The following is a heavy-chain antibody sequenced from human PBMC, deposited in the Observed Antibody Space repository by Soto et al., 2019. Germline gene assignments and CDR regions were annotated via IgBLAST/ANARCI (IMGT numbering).Heavy chain of an antibody. Sequence: PSETLSLTCTVSGGSVSSGDYFWTWIRQPPGKGLEWIGYIHHTESTYYNPSLKSRLTISSDTSKNQFALDLRSVTGADTAVYYRVSGVYCGGNCYSGTDYWGRGTLVTVSS. J-gene: IGHJ4*02. D-gene: IGHD2-21*02. CDR3: VSGVYCGGNCYSGTDY. CDR2: IHHTEST. V-gene: IGHV4-30-4*01. CDR1: GGSVSSGDYF.